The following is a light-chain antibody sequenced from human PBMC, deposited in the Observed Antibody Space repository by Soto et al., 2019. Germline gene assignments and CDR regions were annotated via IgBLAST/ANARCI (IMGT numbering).Light chain of an antibody. CDR1: SSNIGAGYD. CDR2: GNI. CDR3: QSYDTSLHAVV. J-gene: IGLJ2*01. V-gene: IGLV1-40*01. Sequence: QSVLTQPPSVSGAPGQRVTISCTGSSSNIGAGYDLHWYQQLPGTAPKLLIYGNINRPSGVPDRFSGSKSGTSASLAITGLQAEDEADYYCQSYDTSLHAVVFGGGTKPTVL.